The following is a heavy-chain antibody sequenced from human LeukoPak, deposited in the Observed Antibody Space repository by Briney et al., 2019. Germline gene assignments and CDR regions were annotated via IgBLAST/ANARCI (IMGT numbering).Heavy chain of an antibody. CDR2: IHPSSSAT. Sequence: GESLKISCRVSGDGFDNYWIGWVRHMSGEGLQWVAIIHPSSSATHYSPSFQGQVTISADKSISTAYLQWSSLKASDTAMYYCARRGDRTDRIDPWGQGTLVTVSS. CDR1: GDGFDNYW. D-gene: IGHD4-17*01. V-gene: IGHV5-51*01. CDR3: ARRGDRTDRIDP. J-gene: IGHJ5*02.